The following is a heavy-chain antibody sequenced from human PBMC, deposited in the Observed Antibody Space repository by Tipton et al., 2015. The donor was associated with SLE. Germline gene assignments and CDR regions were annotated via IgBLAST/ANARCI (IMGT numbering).Heavy chain of an antibody. CDR3: ARAGGPPYYYYMDV. Sequence: GLVKPSETLSLSCSVSGYSISSGFHWGWIRQPPGRGLQWIGTFYESGSTYYNPSLKSRVTISVDTSKNHFSLHLTSVTAADTAIYYCARAGGPPYYYYMDVWGKGTTVTVSS. V-gene: IGHV4-38-2*01. CDR1: GYSISSGFH. J-gene: IGHJ6*03. CDR2: FYESGST. D-gene: IGHD2-8*02.